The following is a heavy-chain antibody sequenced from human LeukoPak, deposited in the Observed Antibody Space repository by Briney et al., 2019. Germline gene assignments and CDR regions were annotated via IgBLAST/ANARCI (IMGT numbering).Heavy chain of an antibody. CDR3: ARDDCGDTCYPGGY. Sequence: GDSVKVSCTASGYTFTNYVLHWVRKAPGQRPDWMGWINTGNSDTKYSQNCQGRVTITRDTSASTAYMELSSLTSEDTALYYCARDDCGDTCYPGGYWGEGTLVTVSS. D-gene: IGHD2-21*01. CDR2: INTGNSDT. CDR1: GYTFTNYV. J-gene: IGHJ4*02. V-gene: IGHV1-3*04.